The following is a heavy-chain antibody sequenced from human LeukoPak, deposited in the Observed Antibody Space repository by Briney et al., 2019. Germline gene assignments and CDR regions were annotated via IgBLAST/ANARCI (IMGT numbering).Heavy chain of an antibody. CDR2: IYTSGST. D-gene: IGHD3-10*01. V-gene: IGHV4-4*07. Sequence: SETLSLTCAVSGGSISSYYWSWIRQPAGKGLEWIGRIYTSGSTNYNPSLKSRVTMSVDTSKNQFSLKLSSVTAADTAVYYCARDGYYYGSGSYYKGGWYYYYYMDVWGKGTTVTISS. J-gene: IGHJ6*03. CDR1: GGSISSYY. CDR3: ARDGYYYGSGSYYKGGWYYYYYMDV.